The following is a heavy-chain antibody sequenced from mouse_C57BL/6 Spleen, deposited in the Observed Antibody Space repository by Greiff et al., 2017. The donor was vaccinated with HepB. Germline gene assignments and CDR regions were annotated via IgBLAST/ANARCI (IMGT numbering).Heavy chain of an antibody. CDR3: ARHEVGRGAMDY. Sequence: QVQLKQSGAELVKPGASVKISCKASGYAFSSYWMNWVKQRPGKGLEWIGQIYPGDGDTNYNGKFKGKATLTADKSSSTAYMQLSSLTSEDSAVYFCARHEVGRGAMDYWGQGTSVTVSS. CDR1: GYAFSSYW. CDR2: IYPGDGDT. V-gene: IGHV1-80*01. J-gene: IGHJ4*01. D-gene: IGHD1-3*01.